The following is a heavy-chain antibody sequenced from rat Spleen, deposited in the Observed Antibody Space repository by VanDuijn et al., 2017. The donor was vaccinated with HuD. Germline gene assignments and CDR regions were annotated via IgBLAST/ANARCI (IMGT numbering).Heavy chain of an antibody. D-gene: IGHD3-1*01. Sequence: QVQLKESGPGLVQPSQTLSLTCTVSGFSLSSYGVIWVRQPPGKGLEWMGVIWGNGNTNYSSALKSRLSISRDTSKSQVFLKVNNLQTDDTGTYYCTIHPRYWGQGVMVTVSS. CDR2: IWGNGNT. J-gene: IGHJ2*01. CDR1: GFSLSSYG. V-gene: IGHV2-13*01. CDR3: TIHPRY.